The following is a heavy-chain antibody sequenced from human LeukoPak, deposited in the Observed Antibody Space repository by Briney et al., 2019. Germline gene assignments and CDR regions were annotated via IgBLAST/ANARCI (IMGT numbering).Heavy chain of an antibody. CDR2: IYYSVST. CDR1: GDSISSYY. V-gene: IGHV4-59*01. J-gene: IGHJ4*02. CDR3: ARAPLYSYSPGTFDY. D-gene: IGHD5-18*01. Sequence: PSETLSLTCTVWGDSISSYYWSWLRQPPGRGVEGLGYIYYSVSTNYNTFLKSRVTISVDTSKNQFSLKLSSVTAADTAVYYCARAPLYSYSPGTFDYWGQGTLVTVSS.